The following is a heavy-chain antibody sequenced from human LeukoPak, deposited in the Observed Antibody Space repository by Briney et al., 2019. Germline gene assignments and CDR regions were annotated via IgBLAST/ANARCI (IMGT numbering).Heavy chain of an antibody. CDR2: ISGSGGST. CDR1: GFTFSSYA. CDR3: AKGGGTRGSLWFGES. D-gene: IGHD3-10*01. V-gene: IGHV3-23*01. J-gene: IGHJ4*02. Sequence: GGSLRLSCAASGFTFSSYAMSWVRQAPGKGLEWVSTISGSGGSTYYADSVKGRFSISRDNSKNTLYLQMNSLRAEDTAVYYCAKGGGTRGSLWFGESWGQGTLVTVSS.